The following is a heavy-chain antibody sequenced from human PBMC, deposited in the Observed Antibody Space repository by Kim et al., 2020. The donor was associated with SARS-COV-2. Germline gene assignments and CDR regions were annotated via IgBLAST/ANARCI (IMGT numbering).Heavy chain of an antibody. V-gene: IGHV1-69*01. CDR2: IFGTA. Sequence: IFGTANYAQKFQGRVTITADESTSTAYMELSSLRSEDTAVYYCARDPPGPWGQGTLVTVSS. J-gene: IGHJ4*02. CDR3: ARDPPGP.